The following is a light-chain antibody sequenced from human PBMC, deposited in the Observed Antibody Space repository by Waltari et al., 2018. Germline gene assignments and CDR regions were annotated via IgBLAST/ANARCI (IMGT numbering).Light chain of an antibody. CDR2: VDG. J-gene: IGLJ1*01. CDR3: QVWDSGSDHYV. V-gene: IGLV3-21*02. Sequence: SYVLTQPPSVSVAPGQTARISCDGNNIGSKNVHWYQQKPGQAPVLVVYVDGDRPSGIPERVAGSNAGKTATMTNSRVDAGDEADYYCQVWDSGSDHYVFGTVTKVTVL. CDR1: NIGSKN.